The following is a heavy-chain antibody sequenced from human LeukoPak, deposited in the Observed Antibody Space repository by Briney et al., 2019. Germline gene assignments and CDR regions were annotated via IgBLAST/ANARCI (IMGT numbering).Heavy chain of an antibody. CDR2: IKQDGSEK. J-gene: IGHJ4*02. Sequence: GGSLRLSCAASGFSFSTYWMSWVRQAPGKGLEWVANIKQDGSEKYYVDSVKGRFTISRDNGKNSLYLQMNSLRAEDTAVYYCARLGTAEGTLEDYWGQGTLVTVSS. D-gene: IGHD6-13*01. CDR1: GFSFSTYW. CDR3: ARLGTAEGTLEDY. V-gene: IGHV3-7*01.